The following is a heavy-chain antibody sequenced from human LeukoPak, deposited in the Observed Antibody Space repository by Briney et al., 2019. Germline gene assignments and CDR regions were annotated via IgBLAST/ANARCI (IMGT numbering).Heavy chain of an antibody. V-gene: IGHV3-23*01. Sequence: PGGSLRLSCAASGFTFSSYAMSWVRQAPGKGLEWVSAISGSGGSTYYADSVKGRFTISRDNSKNTLYLQMNSLRAEDTAVYYCAKVPNQRFYYYYMDVWAKGTTVTVSS. CDR3: AKVPNQRFYYYYMDV. D-gene: IGHD1-14*01. CDR2: ISGSGGST. CDR1: GFTFSSYA. J-gene: IGHJ6*03.